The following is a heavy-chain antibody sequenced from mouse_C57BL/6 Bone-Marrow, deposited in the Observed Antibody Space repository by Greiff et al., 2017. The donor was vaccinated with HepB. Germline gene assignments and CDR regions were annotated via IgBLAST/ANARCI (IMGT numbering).Heavy chain of an antibody. Sequence: EVQLQESGPSLVRPSQTLSLTCTVTGFSINSDCYWIWIRQFPGNKLEYIGYTFYSGITYYNPSLESRTYITRDTSKNQFSLKLSSVTTEDTATYYCARDHYGSSLYYAMDYWGQGTSVTVSS. D-gene: IGHD1-1*01. CDR3: ARDHYGSSLYYAMDY. J-gene: IGHJ4*01. V-gene: IGHV3-3*01. CDR1: GFSINSDCY. CDR2: TFYSGIT.